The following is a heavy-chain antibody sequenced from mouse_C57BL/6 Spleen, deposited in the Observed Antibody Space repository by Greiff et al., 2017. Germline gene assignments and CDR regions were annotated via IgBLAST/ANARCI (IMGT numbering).Heavy chain of an antibody. Sequence: VQLQQSGPELVKPGASVKISCKASGYTFTDYYMNWVKQSHGKSLEWIGDINPNNGGTSYNQKFKGKATLTVDKSSSTAYMELRSLTSEDSAVYYCARGGSGYGFAYWGQGTLVTVSA. CDR2: INPNNGGT. D-gene: IGHD3-2*02. CDR3: ARGGSGYGFAY. V-gene: IGHV1-26*01. CDR1: GYTFTDYY. J-gene: IGHJ3*01.